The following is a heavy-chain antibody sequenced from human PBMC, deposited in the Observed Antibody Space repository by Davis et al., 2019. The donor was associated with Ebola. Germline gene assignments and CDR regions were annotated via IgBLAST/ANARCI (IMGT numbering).Heavy chain of an antibody. D-gene: IGHD2-15*01. CDR1: GFTFSTYW. V-gene: IGHV3-7*01. J-gene: IGHJ4*02. CDR2: IKQDGSEK. CDR3: AREGYCSGGSCYYFDY. Sequence: GESLKISCAASGFTFSTYWMSWVRQAPGKGLEWVANIKQDGSEKFYVDSVKGRFIISRDNAKNSLYLQMNSLRAEDTAVYYCAREGYCSGGSCYYFDYWGQGTLVTVSS.